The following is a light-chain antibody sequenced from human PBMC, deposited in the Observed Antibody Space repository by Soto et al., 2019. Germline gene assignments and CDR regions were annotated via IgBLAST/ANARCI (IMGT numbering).Light chain of an antibody. J-gene: IGLJ1*01. CDR3: CSYAGSSTFPYV. CDR2: EGS. V-gene: IGLV2-23*03. Sequence: QSALTQPASVSGSRGRSITISCTGTSSDVGSYNLVSWYQQHPGKAPKLMIYEGSKRPSGVSNRFSGSKSGNTASLTISGLQAEDEADYYCCSYAGSSTFPYVFGTGTNITVL. CDR1: SSDVGSYNL.